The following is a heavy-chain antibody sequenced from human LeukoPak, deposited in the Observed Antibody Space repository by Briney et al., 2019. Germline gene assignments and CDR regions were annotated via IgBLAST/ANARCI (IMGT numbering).Heavy chain of an antibody. CDR1: GGSISSGGYS. CDR3: ARDRGAAAGSDAFDI. V-gene: IGHV4-30-2*01. D-gene: IGHD6-13*01. Sequence: PSQTLSLTCAVSGGSISSGGYSWSWIRQPPGKGLEWIGYIYHSGSTYYNPSLKSRVTISVDTSKNQFSLKLSSVTAADTAVYYCARDRGAAAGSDAFDIWGQGTMVTVSS. J-gene: IGHJ3*02. CDR2: IYHSGST.